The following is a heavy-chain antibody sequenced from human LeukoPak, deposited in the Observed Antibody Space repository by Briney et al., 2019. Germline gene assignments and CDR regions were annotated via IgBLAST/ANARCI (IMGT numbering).Heavy chain of an antibody. J-gene: IGHJ4*02. D-gene: IGHD3-9*01. CDR2: ISSSSSYT. CDR3: ASTPRGVLTGYYFDY. CDR1: GFTFSDYY. V-gene: IGHV3-11*03. Sequence: PGGSLRLSCAASGFTFSDYYMSWIRQAPGKGPEWVSYISSSSSYTNYADSVKGRFTISRDNAKNSLYLQMDSLRAEDTAVYYCASTPRGVLTGYYFDYWGQGTLVTVSS.